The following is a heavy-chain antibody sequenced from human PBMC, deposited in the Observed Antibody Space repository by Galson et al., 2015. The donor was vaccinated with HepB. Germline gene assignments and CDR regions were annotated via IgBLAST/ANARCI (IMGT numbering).Heavy chain of an antibody. CDR3: ARKVDAGWFDP. CDR1: GFNFSSHT. V-gene: IGHV3-23*01. J-gene: IGHJ5*02. Sequence: PLRLYSPASGFNFSSHTMSWARQAPGKGLESVSAISGSGGSAYYADSVKGRFTISRDNAENSLFLQMNSLRPDDTAVYFCARKVDAGWFDPWGQGTLVTVSS. CDR2: ISGSGGSA.